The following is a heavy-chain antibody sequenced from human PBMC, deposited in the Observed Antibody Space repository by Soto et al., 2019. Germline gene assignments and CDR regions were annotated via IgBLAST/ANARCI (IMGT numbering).Heavy chain of an antibody. V-gene: IGHV1-18*01. J-gene: IGHJ5*02. CDR2: ISAYNGNT. D-gene: IGHD2-15*01. Sequence: QVQLVQSGAEVKKPGASVKVSCKASGYTFTSYGISWVRQAPGQGLEWMGWISAYNGNTNYAQKLQGRVTMTTDTSTSTAYMELRSLRSDDTAVYYCARRGPCLSRYQLLCQYCSGGSCYSNWFDPWGQGTLVTVSS. CDR1: GYTFTSYG. CDR3: ARRGPCLSRYQLLCQYCSGGSCYSNWFDP.